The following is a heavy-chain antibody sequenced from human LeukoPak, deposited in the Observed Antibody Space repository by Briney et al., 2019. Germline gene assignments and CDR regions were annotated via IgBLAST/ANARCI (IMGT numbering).Heavy chain of an antibody. CDR2: IYSGGST. CDR1: GFTVSSNY. D-gene: IGHD3-22*01. V-gene: IGHV3-53*01. Sequence: PGGSLRLSCAASGFTVSSNYMNWVRQAPGKGLEWVSVIYSGGSTYYADSVKGRFTISRDNSKNTLYLQMNNLRAEDTAVYHCARDSPYYYDSRSSNYYYGMDVWGQGTTVTVSS. J-gene: IGHJ6*02. CDR3: ARDSPYYYDSRSSNYYYGMDV.